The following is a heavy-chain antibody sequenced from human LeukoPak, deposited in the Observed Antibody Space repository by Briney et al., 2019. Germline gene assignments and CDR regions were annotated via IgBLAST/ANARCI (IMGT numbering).Heavy chain of an antibody. CDR3: ARDLSYYDFWSGYYEGNY. D-gene: IGHD3-3*01. J-gene: IGHJ4*02. CDR2: ISGSGGST. Sequence: GGSLRLSCAASGFTFSSYAMSWVRQAPGKGLEWVSAISGSGGSTYYADSVKGRFTISRDNSKNTLYLQMNSLRAEDTAVYYCARDLSYYDFWSGYYEGNYWGQGTLVTVSS. CDR1: GFTFSSYA. V-gene: IGHV3-23*01.